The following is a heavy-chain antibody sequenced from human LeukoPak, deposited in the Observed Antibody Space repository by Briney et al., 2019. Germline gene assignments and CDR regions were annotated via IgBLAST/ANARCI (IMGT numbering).Heavy chain of an antibody. CDR2: ISSSSSYI. V-gene: IGHV3-21*01. CDR1: GFTFSSYS. Sequence: GGSLRLSCAASGFTFSSYSMNWVRQAPGKGLEWVSSISSSSSYIYYADSVKGRFTISRDNAKNSLYLQMNSLRAEDTAVYYCARSGDTAMVTALDYWGQGTLVTVSS. D-gene: IGHD5-18*01. J-gene: IGHJ4*02. CDR3: ARSGDTAMVTALDY.